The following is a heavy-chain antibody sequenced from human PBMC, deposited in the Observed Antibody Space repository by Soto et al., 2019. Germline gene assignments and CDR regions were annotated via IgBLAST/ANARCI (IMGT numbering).Heavy chain of an antibody. Sequence: QMEQSGAEVRKPGSSVKVSCKPSGGSLTSYPMAWVRQAPGQGFEWMGGIIPIHGTTEYAQKFQGRVTITADESTNRATLELTGLTFEDTAVYYCARGWGLVSWGQGTLVTVSS. J-gene: IGHJ4*02. CDR2: IIPIHGTT. V-gene: IGHV1-69*01. CDR3: ARGWGLVS. D-gene: IGHD3-16*01. CDR1: GGSLTSYP.